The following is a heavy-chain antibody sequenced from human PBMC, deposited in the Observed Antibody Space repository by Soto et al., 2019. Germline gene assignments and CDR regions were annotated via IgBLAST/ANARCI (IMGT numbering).Heavy chain of an antibody. V-gene: IGHV1-18*01. J-gene: IGHJ4*02. Sequence: QVQLVQSGAAVKKPGASVKVSCKASGYTFTNFGINWVRQAPGLGLEWVGWISPYNGNTQTVEKLQGRVTMTTDTSTSTAYMELRSLRSDDTAVYYCARGRDYGDFYFDYWGQGTLVTVSS. D-gene: IGHD4-17*01. CDR1: GYTFTNFG. CDR2: ISPYNGNT. CDR3: ARGRDYGDFYFDY.